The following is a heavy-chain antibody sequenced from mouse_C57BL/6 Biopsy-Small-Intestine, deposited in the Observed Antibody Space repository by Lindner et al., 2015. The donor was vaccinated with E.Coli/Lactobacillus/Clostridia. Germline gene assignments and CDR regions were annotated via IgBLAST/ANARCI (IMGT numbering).Heavy chain of an antibody. CDR2: IIPISGTA. CDR3: ATPRYDFWSGYPPFDY. Sequence: SVKVSCKASGGTFNNYALSWVRQAPGQGLEWMGGIIPISGTANYAQNFQGRVTISADKFTTTAYMELSSLRSEDTAMYYCATPRYDFWSGYPPFDYWGQGTLVTVSS. V-gene: IGHV1-53*01. CDR1: GGTFNNYA. J-gene: IGHJ4*01. D-gene: IGHD2-12*01.